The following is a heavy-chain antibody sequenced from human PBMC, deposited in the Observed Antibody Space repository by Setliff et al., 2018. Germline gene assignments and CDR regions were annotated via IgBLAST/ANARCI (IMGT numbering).Heavy chain of an antibody. D-gene: IGHD4-17*01. CDR2: IWDDGGNK. V-gene: IGHV3-33*08. Sequence: LRLSCAASGFTFSSYRMHWVRQAPGKGLEWVAVIWDDGGNKYHADSVKGRFTISRDNSKNTLYLHMNSLRPEDTAVYFCARYGAKLAIEEWGQGTLVTVSS. CDR1: GFTFSSYR. CDR3: ARYGAKLAIEE. J-gene: IGHJ4*02.